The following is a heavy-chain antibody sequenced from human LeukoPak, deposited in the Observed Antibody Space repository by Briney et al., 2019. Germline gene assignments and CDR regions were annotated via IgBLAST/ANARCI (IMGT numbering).Heavy chain of an antibody. CDR1: GFTFSGSA. Sequence: GGSLRLSCAASGFTFSGSAMHWVRQASGKGLEWVGRIRSKANSYATAYAASVKGRFTISRDDSKNTAYLQMNSLKTEDTAVYYCTRHNDDFWSGYCDYWGQGTLVTVSS. V-gene: IGHV3-73*01. J-gene: IGHJ4*02. CDR3: TRHNDDFWSGYCDY. D-gene: IGHD3-3*01. CDR2: IRSKANSYAT.